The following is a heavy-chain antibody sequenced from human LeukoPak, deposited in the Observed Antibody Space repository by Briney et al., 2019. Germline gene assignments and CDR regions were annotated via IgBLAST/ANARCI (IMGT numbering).Heavy chain of an antibody. CDR3: ARASSADAFDI. Sequence: KPGETLSLTFAVYGGSFSGYYWSWIRQPPGKGLEWIGEINHSGSTNYNPSLKSRVTISVDTSKNQFSLKLSSVTAADTAVYYCARASSADAFDIWGQGTMVTVSS. CDR1: GGSFSGYY. CDR2: INHSGST. J-gene: IGHJ3*02. V-gene: IGHV4-34*01.